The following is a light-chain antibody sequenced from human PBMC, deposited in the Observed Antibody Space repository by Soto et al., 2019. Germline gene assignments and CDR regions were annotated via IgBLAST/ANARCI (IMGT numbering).Light chain of an antibody. V-gene: IGLV2-11*01. Sequence: QSALTQPRSVSGSPGQTVTISCTGSSSDVGGYNFVSWYQKVPGKAPKLMIYDVTKRPSGVPDRFSGSKSGNTASLTISGLQGEDEADYYCCSYAGSFPHFGGGTKLTLL. CDR1: SSDVGGYNF. CDR2: DVT. J-gene: IGLJ2*01. CDR3: CSYAGSFPH.